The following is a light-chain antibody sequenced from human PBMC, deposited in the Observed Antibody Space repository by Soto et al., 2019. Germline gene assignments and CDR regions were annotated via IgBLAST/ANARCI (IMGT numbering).Light chain of an antibody. V-gene: IGKV3D-20*01. CDR1: QSVSSGH. J-gene: IGKJ4*01. CDR2: DAS. CDR3: QQYGSSPT. Sequence: EIVLTQSPATLSLSPGERATLSCGASQSVSSGHLAWYQQKPGLAPRLLIYDASSRATGIPDRFSSSGSGTDFTLTISRLEPEDFAVYYCQQYGSSPTFGGGTKV.